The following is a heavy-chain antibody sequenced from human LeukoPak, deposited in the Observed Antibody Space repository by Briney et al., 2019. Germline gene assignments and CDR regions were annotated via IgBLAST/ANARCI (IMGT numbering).Heavy chain of an antibody. Sequence: GGSLRLSCAASGFTFSSYAMSWVRQAPGKGLEWVSAISGSGGSTYYAQSVKGRFTISGDNSKNTLYLQMNSLRAEDTAVYYCARTSFGVVSMGSGMDVWGQGTTVTVSS. J-gene: IGHJ6*02. CDR2: ISGSGGST. CDR3: ARTSFGVVSMGSGMDV. D-gene: IGHD3-3*01. V-gene: IGHV3-23*01. CDR1: GFTFSSYA.